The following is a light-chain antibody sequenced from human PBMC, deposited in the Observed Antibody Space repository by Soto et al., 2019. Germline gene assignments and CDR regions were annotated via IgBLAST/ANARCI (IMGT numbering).Light chain of an antibody. CDR1: SGDVGGYRY. Sequence: QSVLTQPASVSGSPGQSITISCTGTSGDVGGYRYVSWYQKHPGKAPKVLIYEVSNRPSGIPNRFSGSKSGNTASLTISGLQAEDEADYYCSSYTTSNTRLFGTGTKLTVL. CDR3: SSYTTSNTRL. V-gene: IGLV2-14*01. CDR2: EVS. J-gene: IGLJ1*01.